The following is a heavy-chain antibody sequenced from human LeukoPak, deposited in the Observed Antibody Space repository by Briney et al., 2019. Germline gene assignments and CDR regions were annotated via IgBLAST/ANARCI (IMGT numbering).Heavy chain of an antibody. V-gene: IGHV3-23*01. CDR2: ISGSGGST. Sequence: GGSLRLACAASGSTFSSYAMSWVRQAPGMGLEWVSAISGSGGSTYYADSVKGRFTISRDNSKNTLYLQMNSLRAEDTAVYYCAKERGGIAAAARAPLDYWGQGTLVTVSS. D-gene: IGHD6-13*01. CDR1: GSTFSSYA. CDR3: AKERGGIAAAARAPLDY. J-gene: IGHJ4*02.